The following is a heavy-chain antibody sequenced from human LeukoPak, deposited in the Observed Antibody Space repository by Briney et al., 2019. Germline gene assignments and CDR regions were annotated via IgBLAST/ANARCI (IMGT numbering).Heavy chain of an antibody. V-gene: IGHV3-23*01. CDR3: AKDRARGYSYGLPIDY. D-gene: IGHD5-18*01. CDR1: GFTFSSYA. CDR2: ISGSGGST. J-gene: IGHJ4*02. Sequence: GGSLRLSCAASGFTFSSYAMSWVRQAPGKGLEWVSAISGSGGSTYYADSVKGRFTISGDNSKNTLYLQMNSLRAEDTAVYYCAKDRARGYSYGLPIDYWGQGTLVTVSS.